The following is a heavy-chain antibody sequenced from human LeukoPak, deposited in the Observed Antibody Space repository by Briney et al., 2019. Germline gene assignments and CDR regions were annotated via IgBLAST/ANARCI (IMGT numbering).Heavy chain of an antibody. CDR2: IYYGQTI. CDR3: VRHDGRGGATMGAFDS. CDR1: GFTFSSYA. Sequence: GSLRLSCAASGFTFSSYAMSWVRQAPGKGLEWIGSIYYGQTIYYIPSLNSRVTISVVTSKDQFTLQLNSVTAADTAVYYCVRHDGRGGATMGAFDSWGQGSLVIVSS. V-gene: IGHV4-39*01. D-gene: IGHD5-12*01. J-gene: IGHJ5*01.